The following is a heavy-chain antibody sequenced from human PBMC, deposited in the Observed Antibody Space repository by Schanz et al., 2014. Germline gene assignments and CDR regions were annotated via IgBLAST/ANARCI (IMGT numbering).Heavy chain of an antibody. D-gene: IGHD6-19*01. CDR1: GFSFSSYA. V-gene: IGHV3-23*04. J-gene: IGHJ4*02. Sequence: EVQLVESGGGVVQPGRSLRLSCAASGFSFSSYAMGWVRQARGKGLEWVSAMNESHSTIYYADSVKGRFTISRDNAKSSLYLQMNSLRVEDTAVYYCAASSGWHPSTDYWGQGTLVTVSS. CDR3: AASSGWHPSTDY. CDR2: MNESHSTI.